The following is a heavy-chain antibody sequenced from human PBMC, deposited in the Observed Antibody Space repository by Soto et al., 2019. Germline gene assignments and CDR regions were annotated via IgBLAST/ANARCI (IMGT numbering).Heavy chain of an antibody. CDR1: GFTFTAYW. CDR3: ARGIRNYYGAAV. Sequence: EVQVVESGGGLVQPGGSLRLSCVASGFTFTAYWMHWVRQAPGQGLVWVSRIKFNGITASYADSVNGRFTISRDNAKKTVYLKMDTLRAEDRRMYYCARGIRNYYGAAVGGQGTTVTVSS. CDR2: IKFNGITA. J-gene: IGHJ6*02. D-gene: IGHD2-21*01. V-gene: IGHV3-74*01.